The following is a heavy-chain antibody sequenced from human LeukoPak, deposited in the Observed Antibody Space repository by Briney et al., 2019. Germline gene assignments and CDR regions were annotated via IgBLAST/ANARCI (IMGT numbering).Heavy chain of an antibody. CDR2: ISSSSSTI. Sequence: GGSLRLSCAASGFTFSSYSMNWVRQAPGKGLEWVSYISSSSSTIYYADSVKGRFTISRDNAKNSLYLQMNSLRAEDTAVYYCARDPSSSWYSDAFDIWGQGTMVTVSS. CDR1: GFTFSSYS. J-gene: IGHJ3*02. D-gene: IGHD6-13*01. CDR3: ARDPSSSWYSDAFDI. V-gene: IGHV3-48*01.